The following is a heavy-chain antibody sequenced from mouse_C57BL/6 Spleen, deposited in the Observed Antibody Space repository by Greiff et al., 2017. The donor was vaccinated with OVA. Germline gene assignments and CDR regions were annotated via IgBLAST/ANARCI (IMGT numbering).Heavy chain of an antibody. D-gene: IGHD2-14*01. J-gene: IGHJ4*01. Sequence: QVQLQQPGAELVRPGTSVKLSCKASGYTFTSYWMHWVKPRPGQGLEWIGVIDPSDSYTNYNQKFKGKATLTVDTSSSTAYMQLSSLTSEDSAVYYCARGAYYRTYYYAMDYWGQGTSVTVSS. V-gene: IGHV1-59*01. CDR3: ARGAYYRTYYYAMDY. CDR2: IDPSDSYT. CDR1: GYTFTSYW.